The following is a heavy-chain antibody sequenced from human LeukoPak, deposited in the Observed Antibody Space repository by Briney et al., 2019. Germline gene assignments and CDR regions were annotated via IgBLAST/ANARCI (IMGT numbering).Heavy chain of an antibody. CDR1: GGSFTAYY. CDR2: INNSESG. CDR3: ARSPPRGDYSGSASHYNR. Sequence: SETLSLTCAVHGGSFTAYYWIWIRQPPGKGREWMGEINNSESGNYNPSLKSRVAISVDTSKNQFSLRLRSVTAADTAVYFCARSPPRGDYSGSASHYNRWGPGTLVTVSS. D-gene: IGHD3-10*01. V-gene: IGHV4-34*01. J-gene: IGHJ4*02.